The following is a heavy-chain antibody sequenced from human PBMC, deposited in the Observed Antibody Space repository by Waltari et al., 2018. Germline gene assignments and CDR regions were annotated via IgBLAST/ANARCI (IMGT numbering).Heavy chain of an antibody. V-gene: IGHV3-7*01. D-gene: IGHD4-17*01. CDR2: IKQDGIEK. CDR1: GFTFSIYW. Sequence: LVESGGGLVQPGGSLRLSCSASGFTFSIYWMSWVRQAPGKGLEWVANIKQDGIEKYYVDSVKGRFTISRENANNALYLQMNSLRAEDTAVYYCERVAGYGDYVCFDYWGQGTLVTVSS. CDR3: ERVAGYGDYVCFDY. J-gene: IGHJ4*02.